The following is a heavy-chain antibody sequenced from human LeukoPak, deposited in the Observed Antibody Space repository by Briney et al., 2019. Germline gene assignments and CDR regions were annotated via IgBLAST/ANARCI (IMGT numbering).Heavy chain of an antibody. CDR3: AREAIAAAGTYYYYYMDA. J-gene: IGHJ6*03. CDR2: IYTSGST. V-gene: IGHV4-4*07. Sequence: PSETLSLTCTVSGGSISSYYWSWIRQPAGKGLEWIGRIYTSGSTNYNPSLKSRVTMSVDTSKNQFSLKLSSVTAADTAVYYCAREAIAAAGTYYYYYMDAWGKGTTVTISS. D-gene: IGHD6-13*01. CDR1: GGSISSYY.